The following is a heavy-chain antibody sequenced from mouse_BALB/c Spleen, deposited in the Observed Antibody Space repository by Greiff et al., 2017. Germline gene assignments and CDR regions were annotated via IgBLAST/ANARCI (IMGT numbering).Heavy chain of an antibody. CDR1: GYTFTDYY. V-gene: IGHV1-77*01. CDR3: ARRPYAMDY. CDR2: IYPGSGNT. J-gene: IGHJ4*01. Sequence: VQLQESGAELARPGASVKLSCKASGYTFTDYYINWVKQRTGQGLEWIGEIYPGSGNTYYNEKFKGKATLTADKSSSTAYMQLSSLTSEDSAVYFCARRPYAMDYWGQGTSVTVSS.